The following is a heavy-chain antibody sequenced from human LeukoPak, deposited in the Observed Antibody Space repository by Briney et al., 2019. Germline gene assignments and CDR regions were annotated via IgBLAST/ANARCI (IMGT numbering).Heavy chain of an antibody. V-gene: IGHV3-7*05. CDR1: GFXFSSYW. J-gene: IGHJ4*02. CDR2: IKQDGSEK. D-gene: IGHD6-13*01. Sequence: PGGSLRLSCAVSGFXFSSYWITWVRQAPGKGLEWVAKIKQDGSEKYYVDSVKGRFTISRDNARNSVYLQMNSLGAEDTAVYYCARRGTSSSWAHFDYWGQGTLVTVSS. CDR3: ARRGTSSSWAHFDY.